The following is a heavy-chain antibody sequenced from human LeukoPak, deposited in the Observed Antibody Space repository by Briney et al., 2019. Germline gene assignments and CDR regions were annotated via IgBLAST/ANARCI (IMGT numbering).Heavy chain of an antibody. CDR1: GYSFSSYW. CDR3: ARQEYCSGGSCYTWFDP. J-gene: IGHJ5*02. CDR2: IYPADSDI. Sequence: GESLKISCKGSGYSFSSYWIGWVRQMPGKGLEWMGIIYPADSDIRYSPSFQGQVTISANKSISTAYLQWSSLKASDTAMYYCARQEYCSGGSCYTWFDPWGQGTLVTVSS. D-gene: IGHD2-15*01. V-gene: IGHV5-51*01.